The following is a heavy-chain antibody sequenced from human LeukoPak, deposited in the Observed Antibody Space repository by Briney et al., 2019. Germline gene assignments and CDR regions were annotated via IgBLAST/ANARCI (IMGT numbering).Heavy chain of an antibody. CDR3: AGDQSPYDSSGYYGYN. V-gene: IGHV3-48*03. D-gene: IGHD3-22*01. J-gene: IGHJ4*02. CDR2: ISSSGSTI. Sequence: GGSLRLSCAASGFTFSSYEMNWVRQAPGKGLEWVSYISSSGSTIYYADSVKGRFTISRDNAKNSLYLQMNSLRAEDTAVYYCAGDQSPYDSSGYYGYNWGQGTLVTVSS. CDR1: GFTFSSYE.